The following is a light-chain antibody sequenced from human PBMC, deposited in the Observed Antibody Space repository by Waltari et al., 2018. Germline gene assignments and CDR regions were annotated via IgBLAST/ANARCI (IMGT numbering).Light chain of an antibody. V-gene: IGKV3-20*01. CDR3: QQYGSSPYS. CDR2: GAS. CDR1: QTLNSNY. J-gene: IGKJ2*01. Sequence: ELVLTQSPGTLSLSAGERATLSCKVSQTLNSNYLAWYQQKPGQSPRLLIFGASRRVTGIPDRFSGSGSGTDFTLTISRLETEDSALYSCQQYGSSPYSFGQGARVEIK.